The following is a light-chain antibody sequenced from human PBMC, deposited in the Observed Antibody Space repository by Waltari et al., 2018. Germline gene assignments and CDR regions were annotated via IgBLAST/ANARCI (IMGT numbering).Light chain of an antibody. CDR3: QQYSSSPRT. CDR1: QSVSSNY. V-gene: IGKV3-20*01. J-gene: IGKJ1*01. CDR2: GAS. Sequence: EIVLTQSPGTLSLSPGEGATLSCRASQSVSSNYLAWYQQKPGQAPRLLIYGASFRATGIPDRFSGSGSGTDFSLIISRLEPEDLVVYYCQQYSSSPRTFGQGTKVEIK.